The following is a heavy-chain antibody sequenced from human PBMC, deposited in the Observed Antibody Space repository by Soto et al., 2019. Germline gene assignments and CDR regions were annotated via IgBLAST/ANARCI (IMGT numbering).Heavy chain of an antibody. J-gene: IGHJ2*01. CDR3: ARHDRNFGWLPLWRYWYFDL. CDR2: IYYNGST. CDR1: GDSISSSSYY. D-gene: IGHD3-9*01. Sequence: PSETLSLTCTVSGDSISSSSYYWGWIRQPPGKGLEWIGSIYYNGSTYYNPSLKSRVTISVDTSRNQFSLKLSSVAAADTAVYYCARHDRNFGWLPLWRYWYFDLWGRGTLVTVS. V-gene: IGHV4-39*01.